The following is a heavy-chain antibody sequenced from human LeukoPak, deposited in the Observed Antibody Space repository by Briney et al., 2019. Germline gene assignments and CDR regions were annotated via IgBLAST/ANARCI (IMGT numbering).Heavy chain of an antibody. Sequence: SETLSLTCTVSGGSISSSSYYWSWIRQPPGEGLEWIGEINHSGSTNYNPSLKSRVTISVDTSKNQFSLKLSSVTAADTAVYYCARGLRSGSDYAFDIWGQGTMVTVSS. V-gene: IGHV4-39*07. D-gene: IGHD3-10*02. CDR1: GGSISSSSYY. CDR2: INHSGST. CDR3: ARGLRSGSDYAFDI. J-gene: IGHJ3*02.